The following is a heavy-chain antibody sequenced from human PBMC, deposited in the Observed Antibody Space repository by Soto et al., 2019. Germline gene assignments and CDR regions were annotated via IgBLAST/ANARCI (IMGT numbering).Heavy chain of an antibody. D-gene: IGHD2-2*01. V-gene: IGHV3-30*03. CDR1: GFTFNSHG. Sequence: QVQLVEAGGCVVQPGRSLRLSCGASGFTFNSHGMHWVRQAPGKGLEWVAVISYEGSNNFYAESVKGRFTISRDNSTTTLYLKMNSLRREATAVYYCARGAEYQLLSRDYFYGMDVWGQGTTVTVSS. CDR2: ISYEGSNN. CDR3: ARGAEYQLLSRDYFYGMDV. J-gene: IGHJ6*02.